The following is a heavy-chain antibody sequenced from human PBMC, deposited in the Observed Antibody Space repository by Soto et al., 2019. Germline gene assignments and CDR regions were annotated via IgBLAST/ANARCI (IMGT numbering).Heavy chain of an antibody. CDR2: INAGNGNT. D-gene: IGHD6-19*01. Sequence: QVQLVQSGAEVKKPGASVKVSCKASGYTFTSYAMHWVRQAPGQRLEWMGWINAGNGNTKYSQKFQGRVTITRDTSASTAYMELSSPRSEDTAVYYCARDSTRKYSSAAYYYYGMDVWGQGTTVTVSS. CDR3: ARDSTRKYSSAAYYYYGMDV. J-gene: IGHJ6*02. V-gene: IGHV1-3*01. CDR1: GYTFTSYA.